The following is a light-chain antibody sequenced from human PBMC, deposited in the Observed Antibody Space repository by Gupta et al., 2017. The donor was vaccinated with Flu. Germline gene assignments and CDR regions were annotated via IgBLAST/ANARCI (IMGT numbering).Light chain of an antibody. CDR3: QQSYSTPPT. J-gene: IGKJ1*01. CDR2: GAS. V-gene: IGKV1-39*01. CDR1: QSISNY. Sequence: SASVRDRVTITCRASQSISNYLNWYQQKPGEAPKVLIYGASTLESGVPLRFSGSGSGTDFTLTISSLQPEDFATYYCQQSYSTPPTFGQGTKVEIK.